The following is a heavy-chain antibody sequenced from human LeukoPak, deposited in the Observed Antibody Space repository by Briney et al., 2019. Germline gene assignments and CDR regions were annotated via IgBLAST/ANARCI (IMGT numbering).Heavy chain of an antibody. CDR1: GFTFSTYA. D-gene: IGHD3-10*01. CDR2: ISGSGYYT. J-gene: IGHJ4*02. V-gene: IGHV3-23*01. Sequence: GGSLRLSCAASGFTFSTYAMSWVRRAPGKGLEWVSGISGSGYYTYYADSVKGQFTISRDNAENTLYLQMNSLRAEDTAIYYCAKEISSYYSNYDYWGQGTLVTVSS. CDR3: AKEISSYYSNYDY.